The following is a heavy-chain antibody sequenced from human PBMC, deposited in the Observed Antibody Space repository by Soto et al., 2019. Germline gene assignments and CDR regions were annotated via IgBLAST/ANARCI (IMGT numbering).Heavy chain of an antibody. J-gene: IGHJ4*02. CDR3: ASLTAGDF. CDR1: GASITNFQ. CDR2: VYYTGRT. D-gene: IGHD5-18*01. V-gene: IGHV4-59*08. Sequence: SETLSLTCTVSGASITNFQWSWVRRPPGKGLEWIGYVYYTGRTYYNPSLTSRVTLSLDTSQSQFSLKLTSVTAADTAVYFCASLTAGDFWGQGTLVTVSS.